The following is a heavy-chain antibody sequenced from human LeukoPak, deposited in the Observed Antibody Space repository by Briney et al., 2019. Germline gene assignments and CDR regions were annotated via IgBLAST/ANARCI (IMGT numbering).Heavy chain of an antibody. CDR3: AYGRSSWYSYTEPNYYYYMDV. J-gene: IGHJ6*03. Sequence: ASVKVSCKASGYTFTGYYMNWVRQAPGQGLEWMGRINPNSGGTNYAQKFQGRVTMTRDTSISTAYMELSRLRSDDTAVYYCAYGRSSWYSYTEPNYYYYMDVWGKGTTVTVSS. CDR2: INPNSGGT. CDR1: GYTFTGYY. D-gene: IGHD6-13*01. V-gene: IGHV1-2*06.